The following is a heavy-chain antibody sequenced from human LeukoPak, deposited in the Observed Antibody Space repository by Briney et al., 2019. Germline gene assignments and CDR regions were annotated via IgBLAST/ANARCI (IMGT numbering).Heavy chain of an antibody. CDR3: AREGYGDPIDAFDI. V-gene: IGHV3-21*01. D-gene: IGHD4-17*01. CDR2: ISSSSSYI. CDR1: GFTFSSDS. J-gene: IGHJ3*02. Sequence: GGSLRLSCAASGFTFSSDSMNWVRQAPGKGLEWVSSISSSSSYIYYADSVKGRFTISRDNAKNSLYLQMNSLRAEDTAVYYCAREGYGDPIDAFDIWGQGTMVTVSS.